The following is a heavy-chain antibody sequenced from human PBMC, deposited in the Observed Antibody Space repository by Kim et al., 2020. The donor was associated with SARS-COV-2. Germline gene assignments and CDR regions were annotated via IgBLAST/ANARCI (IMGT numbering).Heavy chain of an antibody. CDR3: ARHGRYSSSWYGGWFDP. Sequence: GESLKISCKGSGYSFTSYWIGWVRQMPGKGLEWMGIIYPGDSDTRYSPSFQGQVTISADKSISTAYLQWSSLKASDTAMYYCARHGRYSSSWYGGWFDPWGQGTLVTVSS. J-gene: IGHJ5*02. V-gene: IGHV5-51*01. D-gene: IGHD6-13*01. CDR1: GYSFTSYW. CDR2: IYPGDSDT.